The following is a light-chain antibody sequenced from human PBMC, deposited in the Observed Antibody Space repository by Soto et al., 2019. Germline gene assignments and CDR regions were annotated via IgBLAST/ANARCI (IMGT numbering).Light chain of an antibody. V-gene: IGLV2-8*01. J-gene: IGLJ2*01. CDR3: SSYGGRNNLL. Sequence: QSALTQPPSASGSPGQSVTISCTGTSSDVGGYNYVSWYQQHPGEAPKVMIYEVSKRPSGVPDRFSGSKSGNTASLTVSGLQAEDEADYDCSSYGGRNNLLFGGGTKLTVL. CDR1: SSDVGGYNY. CDR2: EVS.